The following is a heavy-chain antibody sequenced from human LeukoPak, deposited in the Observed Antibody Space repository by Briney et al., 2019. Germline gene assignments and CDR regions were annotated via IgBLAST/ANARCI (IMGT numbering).Heavy chain of an antibody. Sequence: PGGSLRLSCATSGFSFSSYAMSWVRQAPGKGLEWVSAISGSGGSTYYADSVKGRFTISRDNAKNSLYLQMNSLRAEDTAVYYCARKLRGGITLGYYYYMDVWGKGTTVTVSS. D-gene: IGHD3-10*01. J-gene: IGHJ6*03. CDR2: ISGSGGST. V-gene: IGHV3-23*01. CDR1: GFSFSSYA. CDR3: ARKLRGGITLGYYYYMDV.